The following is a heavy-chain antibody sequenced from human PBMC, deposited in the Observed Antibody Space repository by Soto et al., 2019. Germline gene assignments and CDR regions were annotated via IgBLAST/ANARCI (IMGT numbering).Heavy chain of an antibody. Sequence: QITLKESGPPLVKPTQTLTLTCTFSGFSLSTSGVGVGWIRQPPGKALEWLALIYWDDDKRYSPSLKSRLTITKDTSKNQVVLTMTNMDPVDTATYYCAHSEQWLVSRTLFDYWGQGTLVTVSS. V-gene: IGHV2-5*02. CDR2: IYWDDDK. D-gene: IGHD6-19*01. J-gene: IGHJ4*02. CDR3: AHSEQWLVSRTLFDY. CDR1: GFSLSTSGVG.